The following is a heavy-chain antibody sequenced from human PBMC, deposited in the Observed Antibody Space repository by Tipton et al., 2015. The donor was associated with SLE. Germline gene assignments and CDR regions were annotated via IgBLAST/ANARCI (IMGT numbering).Heavy chain of an antibody. D-gene: IGHD6-13*01. CDR3: ARHLGVAAAGAFDI. J-gene: IGHJ3*02. V-gene: IGHV4-39*01. CDR1: GGSISSSSYY. CDR2: IYYSGST. Sequence: TLSLTCTVSGGSISSSSYYWGWIRQPPVKGLEWIGSIYYSGSTYYNPSLKSRVTISVDTSKNQFSLKLSSVTAADTAVYYCARHLGVAAAGAFDIWGQGTMVTVSS.